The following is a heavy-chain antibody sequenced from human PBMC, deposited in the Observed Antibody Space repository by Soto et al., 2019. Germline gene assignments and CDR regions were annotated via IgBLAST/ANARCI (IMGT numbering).Heavy chain of an antibody. CDR2: FGAEDGNT. J-gene: IGHJ5*02. CDR1: GYTFTSYG. V-gene: IGHV1-18*01. CDR3: ARDLELATIRPHNWFDP. Sequence: GASVKLSCKASGYTFTSYGISWVRQAPGQGLEWVGGFGAEDGNTNYAQKFQGRVTMTRDTSASTAYMELSSLRSEDTAVYYCARDLELATIRPHNWFDPWGQGTLVTVSS. D-gene: IGHD5-12*01.